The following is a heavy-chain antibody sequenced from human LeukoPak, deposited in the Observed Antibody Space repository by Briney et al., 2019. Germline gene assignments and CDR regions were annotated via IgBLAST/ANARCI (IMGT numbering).Heavy chain of an antibody. CDR1: GGSISSSSYY. CDR2: IYYSGST. CDR3: ARGHFRSGGHYEVFDY. J-gene: IGHJ4*02. D-gene: IGHD3-16*01. V-gene: IGHV4-39*07. Sequence: SETLSLTCTVSGGSISSSSYYWGWIRQPPGKGLEWIGSIYYSGSTYYNPSLKSRVTISVDTSKNQFSLKLSSVTAADTAVYYCARGHFRSGGHYEVFDYWGQGTLVTVSS.